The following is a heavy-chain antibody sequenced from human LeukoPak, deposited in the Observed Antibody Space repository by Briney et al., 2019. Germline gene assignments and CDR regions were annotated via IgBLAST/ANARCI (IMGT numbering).Heavy chain of an antibody. Sequence: SETLSLTCTVSGGSISSSSYYWGWIRQPPGKGLEWIGGIYYSWSTYYNPSLKSRVTISADTSKNQFTLKLSSVTAADTAVYYCARRLPAASYFDYWGQGTLVTVSS. CDR2: IYYSWST. V-gene: IGHV4-39*01. CDR1: GGSISSSSYY. D-gene: IGHD2-15*01. J-gene: IGHJ4*02. CDR3: ARRLPAASYFDY.